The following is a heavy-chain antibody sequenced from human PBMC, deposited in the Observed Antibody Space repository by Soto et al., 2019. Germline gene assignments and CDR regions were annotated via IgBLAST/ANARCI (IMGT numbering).Heavy chain of an antibody. Sequence: GASVKVSCKASGGTFSSYAISWVRQAPGQGLEWMGWISAYNGNTNYAQKLQGRVTMTTDTSTSTAYMELRSLRSDDTAVYYCARDLGYSSSWYPYNNWFDPWGQGTLVTVSS. V-gene: IGHV1-18*01. CDR3: ARDLGYSSSWYPYNNWFDP. D-gene: IGHD6-13*01. J-gene: IGHJ5*02. CDR1: GGTFSSYA. CDR2: ISAYNGNT.